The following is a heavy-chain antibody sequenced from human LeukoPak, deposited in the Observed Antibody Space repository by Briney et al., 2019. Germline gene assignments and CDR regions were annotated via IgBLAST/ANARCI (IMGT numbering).Heavy chain of an antibody. CDR2: IKEDGSEK. J-gene: IGHJ4*02. CDR1: GFTFSTYW. D-gene: IGHD6-13*01. CDR3: ARDRRSLIAAAGTPKTPFDY. Sequence: GGSLRLSCAASGFTFSTYWMDWVRQAPGKGLEWVANIKEDGSEKYYEDSVKGRFTISRDNAKNSLYLQMNSLRADDTAVYYCARDRRSLIAAAGTPKTPFDYWGQGTLVTVSS. V-gene: IGHV3-7*03.